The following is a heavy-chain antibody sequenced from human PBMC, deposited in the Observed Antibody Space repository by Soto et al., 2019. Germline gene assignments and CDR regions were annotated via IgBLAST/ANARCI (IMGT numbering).Heavy chain of an antibody. J-gene: IGHJ4*02. Sequence: EVQLVESGGGLVNPGGSLRLSCAASGFTFGTYTMNWVRQAPGKGLEWISSVNSDSDYIYYADSVRGRFTISRDNAQSSLYLQMNSLRADDTAVYFCARDSGAAKSYFNYWGQGVLVTVSS. V-gene: IGHV3-21*06. CDR1: GFTFGTYT. CDR2: VNSDSDYI. D-gene: IGHD2-15*01. CDR3: ARDSGAAKSYFNY.